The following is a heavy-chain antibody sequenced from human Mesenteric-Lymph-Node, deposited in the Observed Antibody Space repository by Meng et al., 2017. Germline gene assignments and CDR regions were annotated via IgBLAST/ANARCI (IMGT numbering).Heavy chain of an antibody. D-gene: IGHD2-21*02. CDR3: ARVNCGGDCLYYYRMDV. CDR1: GGSISSDYSF. J-gene: IGHJ6*02. Sequence: SETLSLTCTVSGGSISSDYSFWTWIRQPAGKGLEWLGRIDASGITKFNPSLKSRVTISVDTSNNQFSLELTSVTAADTAAYYCARVNCGGDCLYYYRMDVWGQGTTVTVSS. CDR2: IDASGIT. V-gene: IGHV4-61*02.